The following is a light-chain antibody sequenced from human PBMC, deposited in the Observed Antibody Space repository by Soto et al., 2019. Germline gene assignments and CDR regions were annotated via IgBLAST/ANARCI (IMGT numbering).Light chain of an antibody. CDR1: KSLVYSDGNTH. Sequence: DVVLTQSPLSLPVNFGQPASISCRSSKSLVYSDGNTHLSWFHQRPGQSPRRLIYRVSSRDSGVPDRCSGRWSGTDFTLEISRVDDEDVGIYFCTQGTHCPRTFGQGTKVEVK. V-gene: IGKV2-30*01. CDR2: RVS. CDR3: TQGTHCPRT. J-gene: IGKJ1*01.